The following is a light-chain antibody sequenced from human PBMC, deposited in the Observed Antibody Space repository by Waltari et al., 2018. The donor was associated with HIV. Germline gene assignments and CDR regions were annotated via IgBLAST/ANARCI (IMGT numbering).Light chain of an antibody. CDR2: DFS. Sequence: QSALTQPRSVTGSPGQSVTISCPGTISDGGGSNYVPWYQQHPGKAPKLIIYDFSKRPSGVPDRFSGSKSGNTASLTISGLQTEDEVHYYCCSYAGSHTPWVFGGGTKVTVL. V-gene: IGLV2-11*01. J-gene: IGLJ3*02. CDR1: ISDGGGSNY. CDR3: CSYAGSHTPWV.